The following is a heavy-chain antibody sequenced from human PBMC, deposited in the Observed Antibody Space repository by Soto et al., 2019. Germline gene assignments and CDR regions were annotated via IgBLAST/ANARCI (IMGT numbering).Heavy chain of an antibody. J-gene: IGHJ6*02. D-gene: IGHD6-19*01. Sequence: GGSLRLSCAASGFTFDDYAMHWVRQAPGKGLEWVSLISWDGGSTYYADSVKGRFTISRDNSKNSLYLQMNSLRAEDTALYYCAKDLIPTWGAVAGAYYYYAMDACGQGNTVTVSS. CDR1: GFTFDDYA. CDR2: ISWDGGST. V-gene: IGHV3-43D*04. CDR3: AKDLIPTWGAVAGAYYYYAMDA.